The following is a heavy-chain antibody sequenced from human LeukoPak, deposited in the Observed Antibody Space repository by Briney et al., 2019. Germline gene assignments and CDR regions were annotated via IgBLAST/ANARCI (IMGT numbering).Heavy chain of an antibody. J-gene: IGHJ6*02. Sequence: SETLSLTCAVSGGSISSGGHSWSWIRQPPGKGLEWIGYIYHSGSTYYNPSLKSRVTISVDRSKNQFSLKLSSVTAADTAVYYCARVDPAGYGMDVWGQGTTVTVSS. CDR1: GGSISSGGHS. V-gene: IGHV4-30-2*01. CDR3: ARVDPAGYGMDV. CDR2: IYHSGST.